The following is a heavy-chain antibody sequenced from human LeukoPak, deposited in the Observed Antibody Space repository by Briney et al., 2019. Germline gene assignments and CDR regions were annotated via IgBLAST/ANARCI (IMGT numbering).Heavy chain of an antibody. J-gene: IGHJ5*02. CDR2: MNPNSGNT. V-gene: IGHV1-8*01. Sequence: GASVKVSCKASGYTFTSYDINWVRQATGQGLEWMGWMNPNSGNTGYAQKFQGRVTMTRNTSISTAYMELSSLRSEDTAVYYCARSKVPVIVVVPAAQVPGLNWFDPWGQGTLVTVSS. D-gene: IGHD2-2*01. CDR3: ARSKVPVIVVVPAAQVPGLNWFDP. CDR1: GYTFTSYD.